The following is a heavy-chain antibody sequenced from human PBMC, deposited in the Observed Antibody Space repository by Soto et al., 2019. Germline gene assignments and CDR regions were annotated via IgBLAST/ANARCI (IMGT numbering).Heavy chain of an antibody. CDR1: GFTFSSYG. CDR2: IWYDGSNK. D-gene: IGHD3-22*01. Sequence: GGCLRLSCAASGFTFSSYGMHWVRQAPGKGLEWVAVIWYDGSNKYYADSVRGRFTISRDNSKNTLYLQMNSLRAEDTVVYYCARDVFYYGSSGPSDFWGQGTLVTVSS. CDR3: ARDVFYYGSSGPSDF. J-gene: IGHJ4*02. V-gene: IGHV3-33*01.